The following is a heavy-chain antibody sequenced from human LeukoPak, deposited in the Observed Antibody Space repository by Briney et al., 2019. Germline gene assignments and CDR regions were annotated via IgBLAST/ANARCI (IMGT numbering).Heavy chain of an antibody. CDR3: ASYCSSTSCYPYYCYGMDV. CDR2: IRSSSSYI. Sequence: GGSLRLSCAASGFTFSSYSMNWVRQAPGKGLEWVSSIRSSSSYIYYADSVKGRFTISRDNAKNSLYLQMNSLRAEDTAVYYCASYCSSTSCYPYYCYGMDVWGQGTTVTVSS. J-gene: IGHJ6*02. V-gene: IGHV3-21*01. D-gene: IGHD2-2*01. CDR1: GFTFSSYS.